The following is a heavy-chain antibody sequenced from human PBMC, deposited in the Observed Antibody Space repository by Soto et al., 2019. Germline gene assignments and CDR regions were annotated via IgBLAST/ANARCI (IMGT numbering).Heavy chain of an antibody. Sequence: GESLKISCKASGYSFPSYWICWVRQMPGKGLEWMGIIYPSDSDTRYSPSFEGHVTFSVDKSINTAYLQWRSLKASDSAVYYCARGGRRNWFDPWGQGTRVTVSS. D-gene: IGHD3-16*01. V-gene: IGHV5-51*01. CDR1: GYSFPSYW. CDR2: IYPSDSDT. J-gene: IGHJ5*02. CDR3: ARGGRRNWFDP.